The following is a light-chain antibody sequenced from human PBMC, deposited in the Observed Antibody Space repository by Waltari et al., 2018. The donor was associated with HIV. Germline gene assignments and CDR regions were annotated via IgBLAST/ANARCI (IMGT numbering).Light chain of an antibody. V-gene: IGKV4-1*01. CDR3: QQYYTTLFS. CDR1: QSVLYSSNNKNY. J-gene: IGKJ3*01. CDR2: WAS. Sequence: DIVMTLSPDSLAVSLGERATINCKSSQSVLYSSNNKNYLAWYQQKSGQPPKLLIAWASTRESGVPDRFSGSGSGTDFTLTISSLQAEDVALYYCQQYYTTLFSFGPGTKVEIK.